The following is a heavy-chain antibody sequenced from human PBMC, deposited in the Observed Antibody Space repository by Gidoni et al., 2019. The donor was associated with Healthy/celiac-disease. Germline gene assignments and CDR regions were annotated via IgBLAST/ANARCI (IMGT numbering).Heavy chain of an antibody. CDR2: T. CDR3: TRDQAVWAATVFDY. Sequence: TEYAASVKGRFTISRDDSKSIAYLQMNSLKTEDTAVYYCTRDQAVWAATVFDYWGQGTLVTVSS. J-gene: IGHJ4*02. D-gene: IGHD2-15*01. V-gene: IGHV3-49*02.